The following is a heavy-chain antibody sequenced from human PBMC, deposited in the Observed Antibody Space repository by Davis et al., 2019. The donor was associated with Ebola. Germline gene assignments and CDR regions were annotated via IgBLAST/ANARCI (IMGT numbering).Heavy chain of an antibody. V-gene: IGHV3-23*01. CDR3: ARDRPIDS. J-gene: IGHJ4*02. CDR1: GFTFSYTE. Sequence: GESLKISCAVSGFTFSYTEMTWVRQAPGKGLEWVSRIGGSGDTADYGDSVRGRFTISRDNSKSEVYLEIDKLTREDTGVYFCARDRPIDSWGQGSLVTVSS. CDR2: IGGSGDTA.